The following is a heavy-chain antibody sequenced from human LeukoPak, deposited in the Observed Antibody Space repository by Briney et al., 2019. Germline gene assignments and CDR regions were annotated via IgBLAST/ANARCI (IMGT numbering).Heavy chain of an antibody. D-gene: IGHD6-13*01. J-gene: IGHJ4*02. CDR3: AKDSGHSSTWYY. CDR2: ISGSGTT. CDR1: GFSFSSYA. Sequence: GGALRLSCADSGFSFSSYAMNWVRQAPRKGLEWVSSISGSGTTYYADCVKGRFTISRDSARNTLYLQMNSLRAEDTAVYYCAKDSGHSSTWYYWGQGTLVTVSS. V-gene: IGHV3-23*01.